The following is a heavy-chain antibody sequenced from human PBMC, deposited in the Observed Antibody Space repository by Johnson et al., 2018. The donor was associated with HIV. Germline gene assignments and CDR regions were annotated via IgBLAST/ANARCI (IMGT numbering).Heavy chain of an antibody. J-gene: IGHJ3*02. CDR3: AKGHTSSSIAPLGI. CDR1: GFAFSNYG. CDR2: IYCGGRT. Sequence: QVQLVESGGGVVQPGRSLRLSCAASGFAFSNYGMHWVRQAPGKGLAWVSSIYCGGRTYYADSEKGRFSISRDTSKNTLDLQMNSLRAEDTAVYYCAKGHTSSSIAPLGIWGQGTMVTVSS. D-gene: IGHD6-6*01. V-gene: IGHV3-NL1*01.